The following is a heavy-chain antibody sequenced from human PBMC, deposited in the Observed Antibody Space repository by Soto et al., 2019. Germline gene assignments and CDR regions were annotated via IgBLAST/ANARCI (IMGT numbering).Heavy chain of an antibody. D-gene: IGHD1-26*01. V-gene: IGHV3-21*04. J-gene: IGHJ4*02. Sequence: GGSLRLSCTASGFTFSLFSMDWVRQAPGKGLEWVSSISPSSSYTYYGDSVKGRFTTSRDNAKNTLYLQMNSLRAEDTAVYYCAKADVGYWGQGTLVTVSS. CDR2: ISPSSSYT. CDR3: AKADVGY. CDR1: GFTFSLFS.